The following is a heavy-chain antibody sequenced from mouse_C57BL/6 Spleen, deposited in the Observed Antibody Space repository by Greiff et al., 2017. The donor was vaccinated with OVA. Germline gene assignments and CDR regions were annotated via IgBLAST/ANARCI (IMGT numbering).Heavy chain of an antibody. CDR3: AIRPYYYGSSYYAMDY. D-gene: IGHD1-1*01. CDR2: ISDGGSYT. J-gene: IGHJ4*01. V-gene: IGHV5-4*03. CDR1: GFTFSSYA. Sequence: EVKLQESGGGLVKPGGSLKLSCAASGFTFSSYAMSWVRQTPEKRLEWVATISDGGSYTYYPDNVKGRFTISRDNAKNNLYLQMSHLKSEDTAMYYCAIRPYYYGSSYYAMDYWGQGTSVTVSS.